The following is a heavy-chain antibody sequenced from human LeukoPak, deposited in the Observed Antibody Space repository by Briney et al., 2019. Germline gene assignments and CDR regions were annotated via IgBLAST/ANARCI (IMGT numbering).Heavy chain of an antibody. CDR2: ISGSGGST. Sequence: PGGSLRLSCAASGFTFSSYGMSWVRQAPGKGLEWVSAISGSGGSTYYADSVKGRFTISRDNSKNTLYLQMNSLRAEDTAVYYCAKVEWELLRGNWFDPWGQGTLVTVSS. V-gene: IGHV3-23*01. J-gene: IGHJ5*02. D-gene: IGHD1-26*01. CDR1: GFTFSSYG. CDR3: AKVEWELLRGNWFDP.